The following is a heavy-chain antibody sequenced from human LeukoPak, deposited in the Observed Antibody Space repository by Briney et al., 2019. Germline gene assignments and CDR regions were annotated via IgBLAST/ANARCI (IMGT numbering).Heavy chain of an antibody. CDR1: GGTFSSYA. CDR3: ASEGHDYGDY. J-gene: IGHJ4*02. CDR2: IIPIFGTA. V-gene: IGHV1-69*06. Sequence: SVKVSCKASGGTFSSYAISWVRQAPGQGLEWMGGIIPIFGTANYAQKFQGRVTITADKSTSTAYMELSSLRSEGTAVYYCASEGHDYGDYWGQGTLVTVSS.